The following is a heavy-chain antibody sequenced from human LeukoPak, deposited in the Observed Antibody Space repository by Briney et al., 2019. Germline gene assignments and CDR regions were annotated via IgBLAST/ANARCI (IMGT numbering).Heavy chain of an antibody. CDR3: ARRWACSSTSCYAKDYYYYYMDV. V-gene: IGHV1-8*01. CDR1: GYTFTSYD. J-gene: IGHJ6*03. D-gene: IGHD2-2*01. Sequence: ASVKVSCKASGYTFTSYDINWVRQATGQGLEWMGWMNPNSGNTGYAQKFQGRVTMTRNTPISTAYMELSSLRSEDTAVYYCARRWACSSTSCYAKDYYYYYMDVWGKGTTVTISS. CDR2: MNPNSGNT.